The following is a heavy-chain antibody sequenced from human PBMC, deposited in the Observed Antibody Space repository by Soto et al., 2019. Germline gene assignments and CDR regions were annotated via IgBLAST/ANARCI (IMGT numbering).Heavy chain of an antibody. J-gene: IGHJ6*02. CDR2: ISSSSSYI. CDR3: ARATYDSSGYYPYYYYGMDV. D-gene: IGHD3-22*01. Sequence: PGGSLRLSCAASGFTFSSYSMNWVRQAPGKGLEWVSSISSSSSYIYCADSVKGRFTISRDNAKNSLYLQMNSLRAEDTAVYYCARATYDSSGYYPYYYYGMDVWGQGTTVTVSS. CDR1: GFTFSSYS. V-gene: IGHV3-21*01.